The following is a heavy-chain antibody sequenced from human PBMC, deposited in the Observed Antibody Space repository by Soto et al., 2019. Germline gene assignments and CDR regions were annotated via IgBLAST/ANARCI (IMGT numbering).Heavy chain of an antibody. CDR3: AKDRGHDFWSGGIDY. V-gene: IGHV3-23*01. D-gene: IGHD3-3*01. CDR2: ISGSGGST. CDR1: GFTFSSYA. Sequence: GGSLRLSCAASGFTFSSYAMSWVRQAPGKGLEWVSAISGSGGSTYYADSVKGRFTISRDNSKNTLYLQMNSLRAEDTAVYYCAKDRGHDFWSGGIDYWGQGTLVTVSS. J-gene: IGHJ4*02.